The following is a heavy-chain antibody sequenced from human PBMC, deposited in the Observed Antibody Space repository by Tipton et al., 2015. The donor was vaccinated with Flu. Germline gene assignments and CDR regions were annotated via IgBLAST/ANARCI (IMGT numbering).Heavy chain of an antibody. CDR3: ARVSGSYSGHFDY. CDR2: ISWNGDSI. Sequence: SLRLSCAASGFTFDDYAMHWVRQRPGKGLEWVSRISWNGDSIHHADSVKGRFTISRDNGKNSLYLQMNSLRPEDTAFYYCARVSGSYSGHFDYWGQGALVAVSS. J-gene: IGHJ4*02. D-gene: IGHD1-26*01. V-gene: IGHV3-9*01. CDR1: GFTFDDYA.